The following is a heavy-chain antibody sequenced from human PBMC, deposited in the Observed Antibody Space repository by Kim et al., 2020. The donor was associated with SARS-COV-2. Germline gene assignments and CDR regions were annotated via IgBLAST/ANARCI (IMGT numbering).Heavy chain of an antibody. D-gene: IGHD3-22*01. CDR2: SSSSSSYK. J-gene: IGHJ4*02. CDR1: GFTFSTYS. V-gene: IGHV3-21*01. Sequence: GGSLRLSCAASGFTFSTYSMNWVRQAPGKGLEWVSSSSSSSSYKYYADSVKGRFTIYRDNAKNSLYLQMNSLRAEDTAVYYCAKHLADDSSGYYGPIIDYWGQGTLVTVSS. CDR3: AKHLADDSSGYYGPIIDY.